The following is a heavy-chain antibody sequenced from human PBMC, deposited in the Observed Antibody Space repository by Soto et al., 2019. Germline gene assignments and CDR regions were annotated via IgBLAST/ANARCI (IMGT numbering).Heavy chain of an antibody. CDR2: IRSSANSYAT. CDR3: TTRGYCSGGSCERLDY. D-gene: IGHD2-15*01. Sequence: EVQLVESGGGLVQPGGSLKLSCAASECTFSGSAIHWVRQASGKGLEWVGRIRSSANSYATSYAASVKGRFTISRDDSKNTAFLQMNSLKSEDAALYYCTTRGYCSGGSCERLDYWGQGTLVTVSS. V-gene: IGHV3-73*01. J-gene: IGHJ4*02. CDR1: ECTFSGSA.